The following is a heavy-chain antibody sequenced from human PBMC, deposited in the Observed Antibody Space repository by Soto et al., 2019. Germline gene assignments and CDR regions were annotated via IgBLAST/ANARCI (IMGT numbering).Heavy chain of an antibody. CDR2: ISYDGSNK. Sequence: QVQLVESGGGVVQPGRSLRLSCAASGFTFSSYGMHWVRQAPGKGLEWVAVISYDGSNKYYADSVKGRFIISRDNSKNTLYLQMNSLRAEDTAVYYCAKDFLPRNDPIPDYWGQGTLVTVSS. J-gene: IGHJ4*02. CDR1: GFTFSSYG. CDR3: AKDFLPRNDPIPDY. D-gene: IGHD1-1*01. V-gene: IGHV3-30*18.